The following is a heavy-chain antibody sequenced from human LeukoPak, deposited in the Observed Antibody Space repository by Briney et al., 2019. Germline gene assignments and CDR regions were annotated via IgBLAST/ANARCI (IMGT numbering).Heavy chain of an antibody. D-gene: IGHD5-18*01. CDR2: ISSSGSTI. CDR3: ARDAAELWAY. J-gene: IGHJ4*02. CDR1: GFPFTSFW. Sequence: GGSLRLSCAASGFPFTSFWMSWVRQAPGKGLEWVSYISSSGSTIYYADSVKGRFTISRDNAKNSLYLQMNSLRAEDTAVYYCARDAAELWAYWGQGTLVTVSS. V-gene: IGHV3-48*04.